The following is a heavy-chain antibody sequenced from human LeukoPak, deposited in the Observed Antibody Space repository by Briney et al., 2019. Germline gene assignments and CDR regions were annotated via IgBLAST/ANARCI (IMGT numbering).Heavy chain of an antibody. CDR3: ARATPLAVGGLSFQH. V-gene: IGHV3-30-3*01. Sequence: PGGSLRLSCAASGFTFSSYAMHWVRQAPGKGLEWVAVISYDGSNKYYADSVKGRFTISRDNSKNTLYLQMNSLRAEDTAVYYCARATPLAVGGLSFQHWGQGTLVTVSS. D-gene: IGHD6-19*01. CDR1: GFTFSSYA. J-gene: IGHJ1*01. CDR2: ISYDGSNK.